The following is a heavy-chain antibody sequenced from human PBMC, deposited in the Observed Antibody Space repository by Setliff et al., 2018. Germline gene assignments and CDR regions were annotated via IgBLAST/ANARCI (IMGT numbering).Heavy chain of an antibody. D-gene: IGHD2-15*01. CDR3: AKSRVVAGPFDY. V-gene: IGHV3-23*03. J-gene: IGHJ4*02. CDR1: GFTFSTYA. CDR2: IYSGDRNT. Sequence: GGSLRLSCAASGFTFSTYAMSWVRQAPGKGLEWVSTIYSGDRNTFYTDSVKGRFTIFRDGSKNTLYLQMNSLRAEDTAVYYCAKSRVVAGPFDYWGQGTLVTVSS.